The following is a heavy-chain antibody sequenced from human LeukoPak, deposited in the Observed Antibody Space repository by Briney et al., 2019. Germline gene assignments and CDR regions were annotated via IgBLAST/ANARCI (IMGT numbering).Heavy chain of an antibody. CDR2: INSDGSST. V-gene: IGHV3-74*01. J-gene: IGHJ4*02. Sequence: GGSLRLFCAASGFTFSSYWMHWVRQAPGEGLVWVSRINSDGSSTSYADSVKGRFTISRDNAKNTLYLQMNSLRAEDTAVYYCARELKVGATEGFDYWGQGTLVTVSS. CDR3: ARELKVGATEGFDY. CDR1: GFTFSSYW. D-gene: IGHD1-26*01.